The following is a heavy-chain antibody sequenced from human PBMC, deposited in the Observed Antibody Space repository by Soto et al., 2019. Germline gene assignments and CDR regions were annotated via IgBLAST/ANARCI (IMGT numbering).Heavy chain of an antibody. J-gene: IGHJ4*02. D-gene: IGHD1-1*01. Sequence: QVQLVESGGGVVQAGRSLRLSCAASGFTFSSYAMHWVRQAPGKGLEWVAVISYDGSNKYYADSVKGRFTISRDNSKNTLYLQMNSLRAEDTAVYYCARDPKTGMASYFDYWGQGTLVTVSS. CDR1: GFTFSSYA. CDR3: ARDPKTGMASYFDY. CDR2: ISYDGSNK. V-gene: IGHV3-30-3*01.